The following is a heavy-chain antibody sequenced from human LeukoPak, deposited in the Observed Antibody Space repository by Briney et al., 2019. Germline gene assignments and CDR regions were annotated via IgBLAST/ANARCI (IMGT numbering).Heavy chain of an antibody. CDR1: VYTFTIYG. J-gene: IGHJ4*02. Sequence: ASVTVSFTSSVYTFTIYGISWVRQAPGQGREGMGWISAYNGNTNYAQKLQGRVTMTTDTSTSTAYMELRSLRSDDTAVYYCTRRAAVAGTIDYWGQGTLVTVSS. CDR2: ISAYNGNT. CDR3: TRRAAVAGTIDY. V-gene: IGHV1-18*01. D-gene: IGHD6-19*01.